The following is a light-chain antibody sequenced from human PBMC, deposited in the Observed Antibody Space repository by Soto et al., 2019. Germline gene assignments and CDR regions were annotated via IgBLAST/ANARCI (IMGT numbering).Light chain of an antibody. CDR1: QSVSSN. Sequence: EIVLTQSPGTLSVSPGERFTLSCRASQSVSSNLAWYQQKPGQAPRLLIYDASNRAAGVPYRFRGSGSGTDFTLTISSVEPEDFGVYYCQQRSDWPPITFGQGTRLEIK. V-gene: IGKV3-11*01. CDR3: QQRSDWPPIT. J-gene: IGKJ5*01. CDR2: DAS.